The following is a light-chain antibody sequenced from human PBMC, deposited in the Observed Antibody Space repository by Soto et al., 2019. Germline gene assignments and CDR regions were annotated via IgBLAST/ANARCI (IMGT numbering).Light chain of an antibody. CDR2: GAS. CDR3: QQYYDYPPLI. CDR1: RNINRK. J-gene: IGKJ4*01. Sequence: EIVMTQSPATLSVSPGERDTLSCRASRNINRKLAWYQQKPGQAPRLLISGASTRATGIPARFSGSGSGTEFTLTICSLQPEDFAVYYCQQYYDYPPLIFGGGTKVDIK. V-gene: IGKV3-15*01.